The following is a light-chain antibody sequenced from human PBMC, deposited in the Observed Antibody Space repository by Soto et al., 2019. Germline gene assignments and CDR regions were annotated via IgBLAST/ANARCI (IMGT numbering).Light chain of an antibody. CDR2: EGS. Sequence: QSVLTQPASVSGSPGQSITISCTGTSSDVGSYNLVSWYQQHPGKAPKLMIYEGSKRPSGVSNRFSGSKSGTTASLTISGLQTDDEADYYCGSYTGNNAWLFGGGTKLTVL. CDR3: GSYTGNNAWL. J-gene: IGLJ2*01. V-gene: IGLV2-14*02. CDR1: SSDVGSYNL.